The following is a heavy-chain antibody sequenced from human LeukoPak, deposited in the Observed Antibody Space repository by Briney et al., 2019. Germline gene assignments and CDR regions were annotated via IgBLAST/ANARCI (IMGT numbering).Heavy chain of an antibody. D-gene: IGHD3-10*01. CDR3: ASHTMIRGVIGAFDI. CDR2: IYPSDSDT. V-gene: IGHV5-51*01. CDR1: GYSFTNYW. J-gene: IGHJ3*02. Sequence: GESLKISCKGSGYSFTNYWIGWVRQMPGKGLEWMGIIYPSDSDTRYSPSFQGHVTISADKSISTAYLQWSSLKASDTAMYYCASHTMIRGVIGAFDIWGQGTMVTVSS.